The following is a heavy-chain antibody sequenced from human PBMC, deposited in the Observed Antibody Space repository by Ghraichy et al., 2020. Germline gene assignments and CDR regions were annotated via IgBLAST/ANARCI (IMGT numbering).Heavy chain of an antibody. CDR3: ASGYNYGSFDY. J-gene: IGHJ4*02. D-gene: IGHD5-18*01. Sequence: SETLSLTCTVSGGSISRYYWNWIRQPPGKGLEWIGYTYYSGNTNYNPSLQSRVTVSVDTSKNQFSLRLISVTASDAAVYYCASGYNYGSFDYWGQGTLVTVSS. V-gene: IGHV4-59*01. CDR2: TYYSGNT. CDR1: GGSISRYY.